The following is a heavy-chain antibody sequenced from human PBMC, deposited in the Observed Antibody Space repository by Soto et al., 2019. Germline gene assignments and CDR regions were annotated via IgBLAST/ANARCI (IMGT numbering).Heavy chain of an antibody. J-gene: IGHJ5*02. V-gene: IGHV4-59*01. CDR1: GDSISSSY. CDR3: ARIFVWRFDP. D-gene: IGHD3-9*01. Sequence: SETLSLTCSVSGDSISSSYWSWIRQPPGKGLEWIGSTYYSGNTNYNPSLKSRVTISVDTSKNQVSLRLNSVTAADTAVYYCARIFVWRFDPWGQGALVTSPQ. CDR2: TYYSGNT.